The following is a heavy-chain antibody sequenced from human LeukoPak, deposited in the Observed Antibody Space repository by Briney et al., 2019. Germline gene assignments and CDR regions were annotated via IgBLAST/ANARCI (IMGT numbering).Heavy chain of an antibody. CDR1: GYSISSSNW. Sequence: SDTLSLTCAVSGYSISSSNWWGWIRQPPGKGLEWVGEINHSGSTNYNPSLKSRVTISVDTSKNQFSLKLSSVTAADTAVYYCARVGRDYYDSSGYSYFDYWGQGTLVTVSS. CDR3: ARVGRDYYDSSGYSYFDY. D-gene: IGHD3-22*01. J-gene: IGHJ4*02. CDR2: INHSGST. V-gene: IGHV4-28*03.